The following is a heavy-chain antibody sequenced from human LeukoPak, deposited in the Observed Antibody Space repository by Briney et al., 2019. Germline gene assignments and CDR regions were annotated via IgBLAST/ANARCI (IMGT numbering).Heavy chain of an antibody. D-gene: IGHD7-27*01. Sequence: GASVKVSCKASGYTFTTYDINWVRQATGQGLEWVGWMSPNSGNTGYAQKFQGRVTMTRSTSTRTAYMELSSLRSEDTAVYYCTRGPPNWGFDFWGQGTLVTVSS. CDR2: MSPNSGNT. CDR1: GYTFTTYD. V-gene: IGHV1-8*01. J-gene: IGHJ4*02. CDR3: TRGPPNWGFDF.